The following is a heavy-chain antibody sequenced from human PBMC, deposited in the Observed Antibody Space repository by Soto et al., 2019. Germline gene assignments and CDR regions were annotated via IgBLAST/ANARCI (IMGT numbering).Heavy chain of an antibody. V-gene: IGHV1-18*01. D-gene: IGHD6-13*01. CDR2: ISAYNGNT. J-gene: IGHJ4*02. Sequence: QVQLVQSGAEVKKPGASVKVSCKASGYTFTSYGISWVRQAPGQGLEWMGWISAYNGNTNYAQKLQGRVTMTTDTSTSTAYMELRSLRSDDTAVYYCARAVPIRYSSSWYQYYFDYWGQGTLVTVSS. CDR1: GYTFTSYG. CDR3: ARAVPIRYSSSWYQYYFDY.